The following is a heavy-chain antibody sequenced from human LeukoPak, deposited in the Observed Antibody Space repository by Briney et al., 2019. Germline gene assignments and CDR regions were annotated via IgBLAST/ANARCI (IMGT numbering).Heavy chain of an antibody. D-gene: IGHD6-19*01. V-gene: IGHV4-34*01. CDR3: AAAALGSGWYGVDY. CDR1: GESFSGYY. CDR2: INHSGST. J-gene: IGHJ4*02. Sequence: SSETLSLTCAVYGESFSGYYWSWIRQPPGKGLEWIGEINHSGSTNYNPSLESRVTISVDTSKNQFSLKLSSVTAADTAVYYCAAAALGSGWYGVDYWGQGTLVTVSS.